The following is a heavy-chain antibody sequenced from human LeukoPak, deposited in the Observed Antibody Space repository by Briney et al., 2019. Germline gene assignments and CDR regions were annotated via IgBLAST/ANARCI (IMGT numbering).Heavy chain of an antibody. J-gene: IGHJ4*02. D-gene: IGHD2-2*01. CDR1: GGSISSSSYY. CDR2: IYYSGST. CDR3: ARNYEYQRLFDY. Sequence: SETLSLTCTVSGGSISSSSYYWGWIRQPPGKGLEWIGSIYYSGSTYYNPSLKSRVTISVDTSKNQFSLKLSSVTAADTAVYYCARNYEYQRLFDYWGQGTLVTVSS. V-gene: IGHV4-39*01.